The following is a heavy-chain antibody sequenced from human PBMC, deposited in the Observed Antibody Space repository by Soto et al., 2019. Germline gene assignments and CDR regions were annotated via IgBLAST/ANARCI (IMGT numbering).Heavy chain of an antibody. J-gene: IGHJ5*02. D-gene: IGHD3-3*01. V-gene: IGHV1-2*02. CDR3: ARDFRTTIFGVVPFWFDP. CDR1: GYTFTGYY. Sequence: RASVKVSCKASGYTFTGYYMHWVRQAPGQGLEWMGWINPNSGGTNYAQKFQGRVTMTRDTSISTAYMELSRLRSDDTAVYYCARDFRTTIFGVVPFWFDPWGQGTLVTVSS. CDR2: INPNSGGT.